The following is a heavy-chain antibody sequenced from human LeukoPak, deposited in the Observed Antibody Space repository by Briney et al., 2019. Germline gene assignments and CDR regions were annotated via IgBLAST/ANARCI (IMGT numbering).Heavy chain of an antibody. V-gene: IGHV4-59*01. CDR2: IYYSGST. CDR1: GGSISSYY. D-gene: IGHD3-3*01. J-gene: IGHJ4*02. Sequence: SETLSLTCTVSGGSISSYYWSWIRQPPGKGLEWIGYIYYSGSTNYNPSLKSRVTISVDTSKNQFSLKLSSVTAADTAVYYCARDPRWSHFDYWGQGTLVTVSS. CDR3: ARDPRWSHFDY.